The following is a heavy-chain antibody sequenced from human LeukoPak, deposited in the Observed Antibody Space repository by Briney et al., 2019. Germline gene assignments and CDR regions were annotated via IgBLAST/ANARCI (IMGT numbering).Heavy chain of an antibody. CDR1: GGSFSGYY. CDR3: ASSPDSSGYNI. CDR2: INHSGST. Sequence: SETLSLTCAVYGGSFSGYYWSWIRQPPGKGLEWIGEINHSGSTNYNPSLKSRVTISVDTSKNQFSLKLSSVTAAVTAVYYCASSPDSSGYNIWGQGTMVTVSS. J-gene: IGHJ3*02. D-gene: IGHD3-22*01. V-gene: IGHV4-34*01.